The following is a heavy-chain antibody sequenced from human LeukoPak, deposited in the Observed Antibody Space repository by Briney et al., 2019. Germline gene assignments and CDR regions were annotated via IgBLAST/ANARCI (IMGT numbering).Heavy chain of an antibody. CDR2: ISSSSSYT. V-gene: IGHV3-21*01. CDR1: GFTFSSYS. Sequence: GGSLRLSCVVSGFTFSSYSMNWVRQAPGKGLEWVSSISSSSSYTYYADSVKGRLTISRDNAKNSLYLQMNSLRAEDTAVYYCARTQDVDIVATTDYWGQGTLVTVSS. J-gene: IGHJ4*02. CDR3: ARTQDVDIVATTDY. D-gene: IGHD5-12*01.